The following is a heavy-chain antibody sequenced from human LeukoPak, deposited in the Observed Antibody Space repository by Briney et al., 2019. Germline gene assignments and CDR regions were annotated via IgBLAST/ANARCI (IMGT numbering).Heavy chain of an antibody. CDR2: IYTSGST. CDR1: GGSISRGSYY. Sequence: SETLSLTCTVSGGSISRGSYYWSWIRQPAGKGLQWIGRIYTSGSTNYNPSLKSRVTISVDTSKNQFSLKLISVTAADTAIYHCASNPVAVAGTTDYWGQGTLVTVSS. V-gene: IGHV4-61*02. D-gene: IGHD6-19*01. CDR3: ASNPVAVAGTTDY. J-gene: IGHJ4*02.